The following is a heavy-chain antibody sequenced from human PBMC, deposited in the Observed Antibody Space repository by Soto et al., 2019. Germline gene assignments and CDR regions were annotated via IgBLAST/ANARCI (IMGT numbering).Heavy chain of an antibody. CDR3: ARESKIRYYYESSGYLGTHYGRDV. D-gene: IGHD3-22*01. V-gene: IGHV1-69*13. CDR1: GGTFSSYA. Sequence: ASVKVSCKASGGTFSSYAISWVRQAPGQGLEWMGGIIPIFGTANYAQKFQGRVTITADESTSTAYMELSSLRSEDTAVYYCARESKIRYYYESSGYLGTHYGRDVWGRGTTGTV. CDR2: IIPIFGTA. J-gene: IGHJ6*02.